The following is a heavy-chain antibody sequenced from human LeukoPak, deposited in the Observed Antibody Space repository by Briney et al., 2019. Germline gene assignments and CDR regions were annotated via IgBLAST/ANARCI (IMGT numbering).Heavy chain of an antibody. CDR2: IYYSGST. CDR1: GGSISSSSYY. Sequence: SETLSLTCTVSGGSISSSSYYWGWIRQPPGKGLEWIGSIYYSGSTYYNPSLKSRVTVSVDKSKNQFSLKLSSVTAADTAVYYCARAWGDPYFDYWGQGTLVTVSS. V-gene: IGHV4-39*07. J-gene: IGHJ4*02. CDR3: ARAWGDPYFDY. D-gene: IGHD3-16*01.